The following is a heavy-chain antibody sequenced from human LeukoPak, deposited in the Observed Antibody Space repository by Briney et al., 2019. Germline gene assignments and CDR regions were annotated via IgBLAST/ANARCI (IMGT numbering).Heavy chain of an antibody. J-gene: IGHJ3*02. CDR2: INHSGST. CDR1: GGSFSGYY. D-gene: IGHD3-22*01. CDR3: AREIPDSSGYYSLNDAFDI. Sequence: SETLSLTCAVYGGSFSGYYWSWIRQPPGKGLEWIGEINHSGSTNYNPSLKSRVTISVDTSKNQFSLKLSSVTAADTAVYYCAREIPDSSGYYSLNDAFDIWGQGTMVTVSS. V-gene: IGHV4-34*01.